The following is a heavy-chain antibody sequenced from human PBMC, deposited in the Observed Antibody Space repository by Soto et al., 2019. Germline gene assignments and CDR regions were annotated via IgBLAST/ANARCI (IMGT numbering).Heavy chain of an antibody. CDR2: IIPIFGTA. V-gene: IGHV1-69*13. J-gene: IGHJ6*02. Sequence: SVKVSCKASGGTFSSYAMSWVRQAPGQGLEWMGGIIPIFGTANYAQKFQGRVTITADESTSTAYMELSSLRSEDTAVYYCARDGGTAMVKAPALWNYYYYYGMDVWGQGTTVTVSS. CDR3: ARDGGTAMVKAPALWNYYYYYGMDV. CDR1: GGTFSSYA. D-gene: IGHD5-18*01.